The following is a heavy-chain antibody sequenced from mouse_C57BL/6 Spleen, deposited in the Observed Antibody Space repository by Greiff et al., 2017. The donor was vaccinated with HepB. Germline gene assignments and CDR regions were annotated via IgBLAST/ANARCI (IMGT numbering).Heavy chain of an antibody. J-gene: IGHJ3*01. Sequence: EVQLQQSGPELVKPGASVKISCKASGYSFTGYYMNWVKQSPEKSLEWIGEINPSTGDTTYNQKFKAKATLTVDKSSSTAYMQLKSLTSEDSAVYYCARSIYYGNYGFAYWGQGTLVTVSA. V-gene: IGHV1-42*01. CDR1: GYSFTGYY. D-gene: IGHD2-1*01. CDR3: ARSIYYGNYGFAY. CDR2: INPSTGDT.